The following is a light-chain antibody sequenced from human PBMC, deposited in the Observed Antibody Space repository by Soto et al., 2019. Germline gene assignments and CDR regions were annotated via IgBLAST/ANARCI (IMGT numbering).Light chain of an antibody. J-gene: IGKJ5*01. CDR2: GAS. CDR3: QQYGSSIT. V-gene: IGKV3-20*01. Sequence: EIVLTQSPGTLSLSPGERATLSCRASQSVRSTHFAWYQQKPGQAPRLLIYGASSRATGIPDRFSGSGSGTDFTLTISRLEPEDFAVYYRQQYGSSITFGQGTRLEIK. CDR1: QSVRSTH.